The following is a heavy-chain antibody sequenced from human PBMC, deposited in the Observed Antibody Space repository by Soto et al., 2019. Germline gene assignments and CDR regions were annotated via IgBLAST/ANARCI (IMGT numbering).Heavy chain of an antibody. CDR2: INHSGST. CDR1: GGSFSGYY. V-gene: IGHV4-34*01. J-gene: IGHJ4*01. CDR3: ARHDGFSSGWIFDY. Sequence: SETLSLTCAVYGGSFSGYYWSWIRQPPGKGLEWIGEINHSGSTNYNPSLKSRVTISVDTSKNQFSLKLSSVTAADTAVYYCARHDGFSSGWIFDYRGHGTLVTVSS. D-gene: IGHD6-19*01.